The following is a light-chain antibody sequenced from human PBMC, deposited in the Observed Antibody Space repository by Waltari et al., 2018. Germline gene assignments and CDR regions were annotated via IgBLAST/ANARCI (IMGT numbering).Light chain of an antibody. V-gene: IGKV1-5*03. J-gene: IGKJ2*01. Sequence: IQMTQSPSTLSASVGYRVTITCRASQSISTWLAWYQQIPGEAPKLLIYKASSLESGVPSRFSGSGSGTEFTLTISSLRPDDFATYYCQQYNESPYTFGQGTKLEIK. CDR3: QQYNESPYT. CDR2: KAS. CDR1: QSISTW.